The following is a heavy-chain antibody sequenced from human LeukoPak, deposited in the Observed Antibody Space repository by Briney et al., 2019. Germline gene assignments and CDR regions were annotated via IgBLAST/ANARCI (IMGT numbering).Heavy chain of an antibody. D-gene: IGHD3-9*01. J-gene: IGHJ4*02. CDR2: IKSKTDGGTT. CDR1: GFTFTTYW. CDR3: TTRRYFDWLLSSVSGEIDY. V-gene: IGHV3-15*01. Sequence: PGGSLRLSCAASGFTFTTYWMSWVRQAPGKGLEWVGRIKSKTDGGTTDYAAPVKGRFTISRDDSKNTLYLQMNSLKTEDTAVYYCTTRRYFDWLLSSVSGEIDYWGQGTLVTVSS.